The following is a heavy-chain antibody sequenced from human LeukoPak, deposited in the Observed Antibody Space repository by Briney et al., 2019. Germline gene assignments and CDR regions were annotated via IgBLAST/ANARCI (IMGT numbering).Heavy chain of an antibody. CDR3: AARYGSGSYY. V-gene: IGHV3-23*01. CDR2: IRASGDST. CDR1: GFTFSTYA. Sequence: GGSLRLSCAASGFTFSTYAMSWVRQAPGKGPEWVSGIRASGDSTYYADSVKGRFTISRDNSKNTLYLQMNSLRGDDTAIYYCAARYGSGSYYWGQGTLVTVS. J-gene: IGHJ4*02. D-gene: IGHD3-10*01.